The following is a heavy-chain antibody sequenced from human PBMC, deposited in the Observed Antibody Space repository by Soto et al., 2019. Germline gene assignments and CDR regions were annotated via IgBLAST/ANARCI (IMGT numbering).Heavy chain of an antibody. V-gene: IGHV3-21*06. Sequence: DVQLVESGGGLVKPGGSLRLSCAASGFIFSSHNMNWVRQAPGEGREWVSSITGSSSYIFYADSVKGRFTISRDNAKNTVYLQVNSLRAEDTGVYYCARLVASETGYGMDVWGQGTTVTVSS. CDR3: ARLVASETGYGMDV. D-gene: IGHD3-9*01. J-gene: IGHJ6*02. CDR2: ITGSSSYI. CDR1: GFIFSSHN.